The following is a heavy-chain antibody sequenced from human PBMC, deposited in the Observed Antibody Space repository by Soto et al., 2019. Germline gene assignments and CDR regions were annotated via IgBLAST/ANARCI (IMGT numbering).Heavy chain of an antibody. CDR2: ISSSGSTI. D-gene: IGHD1-7*01. CDR1: GFTFSSYE. J-gene: IGHJ5*02. V-gene: IGHV3-48*03. CDR3: ARGTRGLELRFDP. Sequence: EVQLVESGGGLVQPGGSLRLSCAASGFTFSSYEMNWVRQARGKGLEWVSYISSSGSTIYYADSVNGRFTISRDNAKNSLYLQMNSLRAEDTAVYYCARGTRGLELRFDPWGQGTLVTVSS.